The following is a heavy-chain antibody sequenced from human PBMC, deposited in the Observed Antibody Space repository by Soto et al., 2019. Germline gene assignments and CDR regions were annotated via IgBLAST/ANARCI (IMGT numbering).Heavy chain of an antibody. CDR2: INSDGSST. CDR3: AREYYDFWSGYFWFDP. Sequence: EVQLVESGGGLVQPGGSLRLSCAASGFTFSSYWMHWVRQAPGKGLVWVSRINSDGSSTSYADSVKGRFTISRDNAKNTLYLQMYSLRAEDTAVYYCAREYYDFWSGYFWFDPWGQGTLVTVSS. J-gene: IGHJ5*02. D-gene: IGHD3-3*01. V-gene: IGHV3-74*01. CDR1: GFTFSSYW.